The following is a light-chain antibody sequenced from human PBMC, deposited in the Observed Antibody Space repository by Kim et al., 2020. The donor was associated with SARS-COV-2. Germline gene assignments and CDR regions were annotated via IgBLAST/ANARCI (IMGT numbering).Light chain of an antibody. CDR1: QSVSSN. CDR2: DAS. Sequence: SPEERSTLSCRASQSVSSNLAWYLQKPGQAPRLLIYDASTRATGVPVRFSGSGSGTEFTLTISSLQSEDFVVYFCQHYNDWPLTFGGGTKVDIK. V-gene: IGKV3-15*01. J-gene: IGKJ4*01. CDR3: QHYNDWPLT.